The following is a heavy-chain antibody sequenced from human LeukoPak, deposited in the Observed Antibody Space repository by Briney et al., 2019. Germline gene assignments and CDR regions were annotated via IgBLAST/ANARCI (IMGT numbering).Heavy chain of an antibody. V-gene: IGHV3-23*01. CDR3: AKELVMGYYVYY. J-gene: IGHJ4*02. Sequence: GGSLRLSCAASGFTFTSYAMSWVRQAPGKGLEWVSGISNSGSSTYYAASVKGRFTISRDNSKNTLYLQMNSLRAEDTAVYYCAKELVMGYYVYYWGQGALGTVSS. CDR1: GFTFTSYA. CDR2: ISNSGSST. D-gene: IGHD3-9*01.